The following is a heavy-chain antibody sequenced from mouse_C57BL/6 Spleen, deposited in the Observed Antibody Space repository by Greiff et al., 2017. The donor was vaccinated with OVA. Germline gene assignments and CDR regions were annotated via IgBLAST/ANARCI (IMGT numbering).Heavy chain of an antibody. CDR1: GYTFTSYW. V-gene: IGHV1-50*01. Sequence: QVQLQQPGAELVKPGASVKLSCKASGYTFTSYWMQWVKQRPGQGLEGIGEIDPSDSYTNYNQKFKGKATLTVDTSSSTAYMQLSSLTSEDSAVYYCASRLTGTYYFDYWGQGTTLTVSS. CDR2: IDPSDSYT. CDR3: ASRLTGTYYFDY. D-gene: IGHD4-1*01. J-gene: IGHJ2*01.